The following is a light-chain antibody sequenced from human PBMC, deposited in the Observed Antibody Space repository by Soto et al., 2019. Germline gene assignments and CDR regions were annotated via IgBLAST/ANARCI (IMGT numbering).Light chain of an antibody. CDR2: WAS. CDR3: HQYYSVPQT. J-gene: IGKJ2*01. V-gene: IGKV4-1*01. CDR1: QSVLHSSNNKNY. Sequence: DIVMTQSPDSLAVSLVERATINCKSSQSVLHSSNNKNYLAWYQQKPGQPPRLLIYWASTRESGVPDRFSGSGSATDFTLTISRLQAEDVAVYYCHQYYSVPQTFGQGTNLDIK.